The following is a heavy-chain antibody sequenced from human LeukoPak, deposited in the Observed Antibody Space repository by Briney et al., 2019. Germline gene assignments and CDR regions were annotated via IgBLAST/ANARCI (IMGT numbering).Heavy chain of an antibody. CDR1: GFTFSSYA. V-gene: IGHV3-30-3*01. CDR3: ARSPLDSGSYAFDY. J-gene: IGHJ4*02. CDR2: ISYDGSNE. Sequence: GGSLRLSCAASGFTFSSYAMHWVRQAPGKGLEWVAVISYDGSNEYYADSVKGRFTISRDNSKNTLYLQMNSLRAEDTAVYYCARSPLDSGSYAFDYWGQGTLVTVSS. D-gene: IGHD1-26*01.